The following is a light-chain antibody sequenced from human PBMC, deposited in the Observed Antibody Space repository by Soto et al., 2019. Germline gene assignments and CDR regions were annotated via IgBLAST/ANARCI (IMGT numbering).Light chain of an antibody. V-gene: IGKV1-5*03. CDR1: QSISGS. CDR2: ETS. Sequence: DIQMTQSPSTLSASEGDRVTITCRASQSISGSLAWYQQKPGKAPKLLIYETSTLESGVPSRFSGSASGTEFTLTISSLQPDDFATYYCQQYNGYGSWTFGQGTKVDIK. J-gene: IGKJ1*01. CDR3: QQYNGYGSWT.